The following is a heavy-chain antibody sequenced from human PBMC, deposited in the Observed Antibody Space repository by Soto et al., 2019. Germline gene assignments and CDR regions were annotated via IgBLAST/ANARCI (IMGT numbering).Heavy chain of an antibody. Sequence: QEQLVESGGGVVQPGRSLRLSCAASGFSFSSYGMQWVRQAPGKGLEWETVISYEGYHKYYAESVKGRFTISRDNSKNTVYLEMNSLRAEDTAVYYCAKDQHTFWSGYPAVAHGMDVWGQGTTVTVSS. CDR3: AKDQHTFWSGYPAVAHGMDV. J-gene: IGHJ6*01. CDR1: GFSFSSYG. CDR2: ISYEGYHK. V-gene: IGHV3-30*18. D-gene: IGHD3-3*01.